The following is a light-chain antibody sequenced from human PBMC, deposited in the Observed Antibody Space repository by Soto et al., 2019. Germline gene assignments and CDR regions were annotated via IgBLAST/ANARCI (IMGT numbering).Light chain of an antibody. CDR2: GSS. Sequence: EIVLTQSPGTLSLSPGERATLSCRASQSVSSSYFAWYQQKPGQAPRLLIDGSSSRATVIPNRFSGSGAGKDFTLSSSRLEPEDFAVYYCQQYGSSLFTFGPGTKVDIK. V-gene: IGKV3-20*01. CDR1: QSVSSSY. J-gene: IGKJ3*01. CDR3: QQYGSSLFT.